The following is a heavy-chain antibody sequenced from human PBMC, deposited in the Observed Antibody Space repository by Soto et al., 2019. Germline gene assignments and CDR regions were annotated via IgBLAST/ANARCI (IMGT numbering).Heavy chain of an antibody. CDR2: IIPIFGTA. D-gene: IGHD5-18*01. CDR3: LGWIQLWSPYYGMDV. J-gene: IGHJ6*02. Sequence: QVQLVQSGAEVKKPGSSVKVSCKASGGTFSSYAISWVRQAPGQGLEWMGGIIPIFGTANYAQTFQGRVTITADESTSTAYMELSSLRSEDTAVYYCLGWIQLWSPYYGMDVWGQGTTVTVSS. CDR1: GGTFSSYA. V-gene: IGHV1-69*01.